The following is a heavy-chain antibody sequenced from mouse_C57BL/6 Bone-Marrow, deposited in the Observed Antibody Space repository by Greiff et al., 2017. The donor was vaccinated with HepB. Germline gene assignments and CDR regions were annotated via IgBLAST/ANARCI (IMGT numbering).Heavy chain of an antibody. D-gene: IGHD4-1*01. CDR1: GYTFTDYN. V-gene: IGHV1-18*01. Sequence: EVKLMESGPELVKPGASVKIPCKASGYTFTDYNMDWVKQSHGKSLEWIGDINPNNGGTIYNQKFKGKATLTVDKSSSTAYMELRSLTSEDTAVYYCARWGGGTRFFDYWGQGTTLTVSS. CDR2: INPNNGGT. CDR3: ARWGGGTRFFDY. J-gene: IGHJ2*01.